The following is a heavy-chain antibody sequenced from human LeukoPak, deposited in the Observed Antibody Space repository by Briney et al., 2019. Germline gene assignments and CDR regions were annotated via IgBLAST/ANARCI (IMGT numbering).Heavy chain of an antibody. CDR3: ARAFGTIVVVPAAIENWFDP. J-gene: IGHJ5*02. V-gene: IGHV4-39*07. D-gene: IGHD2-2*01. CDR2: IFTSGGA. Sequence: SETLSLTCAVSGGSISSSSYYWGWIRQPPGKGLEWIGRIFTSGGADYNPSLKSRVTISVDTSKNQFSLKMSSVTAADTAVYYCARAFGTIVVVPAAIENWFDPWGQGTLVTVSS. CDR1: GGSISSSSYY.